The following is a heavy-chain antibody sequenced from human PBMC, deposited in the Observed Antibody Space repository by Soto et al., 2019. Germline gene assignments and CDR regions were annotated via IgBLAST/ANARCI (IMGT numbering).Heavy chain of an antibody. D-gene: IGHD1-1*01. J-gene: IGHJ4*02. CDR1: GFTFSAYW. CDR3: ARGPRVSSTGTGAH. CDR2: ISDDGSTA. Sequence: GGSLRLSCAVSGFTFSAYWMHWVRQVPGKGLTWVSRISDDGSTATYADSVKGRFVISRDNAKNSLYLEMNTLRVDDSGLYYCARGPRVSSTGTGAHWGRGTLVTVS. V-gene: IGHV3-74*01.